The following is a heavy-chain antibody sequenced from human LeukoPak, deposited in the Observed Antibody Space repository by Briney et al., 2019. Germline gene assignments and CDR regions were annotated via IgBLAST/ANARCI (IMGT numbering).Heavy chain of an antibody. V-gene: IGHV5-51*01. J-gene: IGHJ4*02. CDR3: ARLRWAAGDGYYFDY. D-gene: IGHD6-13*01. CDR2: IYPGDSDT. Sequence: GESLKISCKGSGYSFVSYWIGWVRQMPGKGLEWMGIIYPGDSDTRYSPSFQGQVTISADKSISTAYLQWTSLKASDTAMYYCARLRWAAGDGYYFDYWGQGTPVTVSS. CDR1: GYSFVSYW.